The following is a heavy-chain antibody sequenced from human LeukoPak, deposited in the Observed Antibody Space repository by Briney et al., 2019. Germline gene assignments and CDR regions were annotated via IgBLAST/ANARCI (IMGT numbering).Heavy chain of an antibody. CDR1: GYSISSGYY. CDR3: ARHSYSGNYLYHFDY. D-gene: IGHD1-26*01. V-gene: IGHV4-38-2*01. J-gene: IGHJ4*02. Sequence: PSETLSLTCAVSGYSISSGYYCGWIRQPPGKGLEWIGSIYHTESTYYNPSFKSRVIISVDTSKNHFSLKLSSVTAADTAVYYCARHSYSGNYLYHFDYWGQGTLVTVSS. CDR2: IYHTEST.